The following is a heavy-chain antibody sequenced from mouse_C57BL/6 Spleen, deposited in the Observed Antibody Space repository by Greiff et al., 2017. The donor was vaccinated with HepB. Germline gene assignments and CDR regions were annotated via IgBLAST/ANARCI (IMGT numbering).Heavy chain of an antibody. CDR1: GFTIKDYY. J-gene: IGHJ4*01. CDR3: AAYYGDDFHAMDY. D-gene: IGHD2-9*01. Sequence: EVQLQQSGAELVKPGASVKLSCTASGFTIKDYYMHWVKQRTERGLEWIGRIDPEDGETKYASKFQGKATLTADTSSNTAYLQLSSLTSEDTAIYYSAAYYGDDFHAMDYWGQGTSVTVSS. V-gene: IGHV14-2*01. CDR2: IDPEDGET.